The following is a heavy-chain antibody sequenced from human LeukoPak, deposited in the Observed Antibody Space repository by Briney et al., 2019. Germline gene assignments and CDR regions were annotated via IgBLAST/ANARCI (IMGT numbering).Heavy chain of an antibody. CDR2: ISGSAHKI. J-gene: IGHJ4*02. CDR3: AGRITGYSSGYVY. Sequence: GGSLRLSCAASGFTFSSNGMSWVRQAPGKGLEWVSVISGSAHKIRYADSVKGRFTISRDNSENTVYLQMNNLRAEDTAVYYCAGRITGYSSGYVYWGQGTLVTVSS. D-gene: IGHD5-18*01. V-gene: IGHV3-23*01. CDR1: GFTFSSNG.